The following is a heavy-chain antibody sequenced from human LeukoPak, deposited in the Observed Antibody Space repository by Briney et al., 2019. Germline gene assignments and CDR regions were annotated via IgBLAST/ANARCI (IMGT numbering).Heavy chain of an antibody. Sequence: SVKVSCKASGGTFSSYAISWVRQAPGQGLEWMGGIIPIFGTANYAQKFQGRVTITTDESTSTAYMELSSLRSEDTAVYYCAREVPLPIFGVVNAHTRWFDPWGQGTLVTVSS. D-gene: IGHD3-3*01. CDR1: GGTFSSYA. V-gene: IGHV1-69*05. CDR2: IIPIFGTA. J-gene: IGHJ5*02. CDR3: AREVPLPIFGVVNAHTRWFDP.